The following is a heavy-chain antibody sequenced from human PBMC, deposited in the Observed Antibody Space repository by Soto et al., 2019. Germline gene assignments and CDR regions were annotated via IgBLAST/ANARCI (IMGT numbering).Heavy chain of an antibody. Sequence: SETLSLTCTVSGGSISSSSYYWGWIRQPPGKGLEWIGSIYYSGSTYYNPSLKSRVTISVDTSKNQFSLKLSSVTAADTAVYYFSRIKIFGVVSGYCGQVTLVTVSS. J-gene: IGHJ4*02. CDR1: GGSISSSSYY. V-gene: IGHV4-39*01. CDR3: SRIKIFGVVSGY. D-gene: IGHD3-3*01. CDR2: IYYSGST.